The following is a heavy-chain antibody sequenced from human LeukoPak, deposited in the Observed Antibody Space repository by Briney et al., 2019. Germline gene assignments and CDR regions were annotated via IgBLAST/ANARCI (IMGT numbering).Heavy chain of an antibody. D-gene: IGHD3-10*01. CDR2: VDYSGRS. V-gene: IGHV4-39*01. CDR3: ARLDASSAHFSGSFPDY. CDR1: GGSITNSDYF. Sequence: SETLSLTCTVSGGSITNSDYFWGWIRQPPGKGLEWIGNVDYSGRSHYNPSLMSRVTIYADNSKNQFSLKLRSVTAADTAVYYCARLDASSAHFSGSFPDYWGQGTLVTVSS. J-gene: IGHJ4*02.